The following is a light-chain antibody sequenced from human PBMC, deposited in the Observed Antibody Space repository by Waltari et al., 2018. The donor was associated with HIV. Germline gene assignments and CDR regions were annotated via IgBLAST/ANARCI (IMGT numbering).Light chain of an antibody. CDR1: NSNIGSNY. Sequence: QSVLTQPPSASGTPGQRVTISCSGSNSNIGSNYVYWYQQLPGTAPKLLMYMNNQRPAGVPDRFPGSKSGTSASLAISGLRSDDEADYYCAAWDASLSAWVFGGGTKLTVL. CDR3: AAWDASLSAWV. CDR2: MNN. V-gene: IGLV1-47*01. J-gene: IGLJ3*02.